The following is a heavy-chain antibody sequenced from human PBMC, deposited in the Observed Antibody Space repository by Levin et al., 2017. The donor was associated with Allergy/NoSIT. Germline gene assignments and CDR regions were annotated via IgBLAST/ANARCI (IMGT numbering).Heavy chain of an antibody. V-gene: IGHV5-10-1*01. CDR3: ARLGHTGSGYGVDV. D-gene: IGHD1-1*01. CDR2: IDPRNSYT. Sequence: ASVKVSCQASGYSIDTHWISWVRQMPGKGLEWMGRIDPRNSYTNYSPSFQGHVTMSVDKSISTAFLQWSSLKASDTATYFCARLGHTGSGYGVDVWGQGTTVTVSS. CDR1: GYSIDTHW. J-gene: IGHJ6*02.